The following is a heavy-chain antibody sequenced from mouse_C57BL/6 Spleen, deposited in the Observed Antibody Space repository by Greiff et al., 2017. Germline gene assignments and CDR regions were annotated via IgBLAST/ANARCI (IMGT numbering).Heavy chain of an antibody. CDR1: GYTFTDYE. CDR3: TSRRTYYDYDAGY. Sequence: QVQLQQSGAELVRPGASVTLSCKASGYTFTDYEMHWVKQTPVHGLEWIGAIDPETGGTAYNQKFKGKAILTADKSSSTAYMELRSLTSEDSAVYYCTSRRTYYDYDAGYWGQGTTLTVSS. V-gene: IGHV1-15*01. D-gene: IGHD2-4*01. J-gene: IGHJ2*01. CDR2: IDPETGGT.